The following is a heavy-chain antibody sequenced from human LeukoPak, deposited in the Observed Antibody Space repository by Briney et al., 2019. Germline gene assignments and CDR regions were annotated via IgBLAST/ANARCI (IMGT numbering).Heavy chain of an antibody. J-gene: IGHJ4*02. Sequence: GRSLRLSCAASGFTFSSYGMHWVRQAPGKGLEWVAVISYDGSNKYYADSVKGRFTISRDNSKNTPYLQMNSLRAEDTAVYYCAKGGGSSWYFGYWGQGTLVTVSS. V-gene: IGHV3-30*18. D-gene: IGHD6-13*01. CDR1: GFTFSSYG. CDR3: AKGGGSSWYFGY. CDR2: ISYDGSNK.